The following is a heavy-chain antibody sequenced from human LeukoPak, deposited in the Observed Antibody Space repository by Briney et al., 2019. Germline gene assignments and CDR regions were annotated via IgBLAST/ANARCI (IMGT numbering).Heavy chain of an antibody. CDR1: GYTFTNYY. CDR2: ISPSGGST. CDR3: AREGEIGYDLSDY. Sequence: ASVKVSCKASGYTFTNYYMNWVRQAPGQGLEWMGIISPSGGSTSHAQKFQGRVTVTRDTSTSTVYMELSSLRSEDTAMYYCAREGEIGYDLSDYWGQGTLVTVSS. V-gene: IGHV1-46*01. D-gene: IGHD5-12*01. J-gene: IGHJ4*02.